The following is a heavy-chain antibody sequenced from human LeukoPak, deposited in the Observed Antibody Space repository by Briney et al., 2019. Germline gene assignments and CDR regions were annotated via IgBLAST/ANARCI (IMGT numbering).Heavy chain of an antibody. D-gene: IGHD7-27*01. V-gene: IGHV1-69*13. CDR2: IIPIFGTA. Sequence: SVKVSCKASGYTFTSYAISWVRQAPGQGLEWMGGIIPIFGTANYAQKFQGRVTITADESTSTAYMELSSLRSEDTAVYYCARVDGSQTGVDYYMDVWGKGTTATVSS. J-gene: IGHJ6*03. CDR3: ARVDGSQTGVDYYMDV. CDR1: GYTFTSYA.